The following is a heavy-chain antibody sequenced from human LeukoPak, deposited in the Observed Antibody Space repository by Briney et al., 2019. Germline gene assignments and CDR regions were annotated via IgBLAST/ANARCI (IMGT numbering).Heavy chain of an antibody. CDR2: IIPILGIA. D-gene: IGHD3-10*02. J-gene: IGHJ4*02. CDR3: ARDAVRGGSFDY. CDR1: GGTFSSYA. Sequence: GASVKVSCKASGGTFSSYAISWVRQAPGQGLEWVGRIIPILGIANYAQKFQGRVTITADKSTSTAYMERSSLRSEDTAVYYCARDAVRGGSFDYWGQGTLVTASS. V-gene: IGHV1-69*04.